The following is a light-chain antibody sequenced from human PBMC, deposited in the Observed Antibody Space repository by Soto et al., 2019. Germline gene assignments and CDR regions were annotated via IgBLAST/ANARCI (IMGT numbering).Light chain of an antibody. CDR3: QQYNNSPRT. J-gene: IGKJ1*01. Sequence: LTQCRGRLSMSPSEGATGCVEASQSISTSYLAWYQQKPGQAPRLLIYGASSRATGIPDRFSGGGSGTDFTLTISRLQPEDFALYYCQQYNNSPRTFGQGTKVDIK. V-gene: IGKV3-20*01. CDR1: QSISTSY. CDR2: GAS.